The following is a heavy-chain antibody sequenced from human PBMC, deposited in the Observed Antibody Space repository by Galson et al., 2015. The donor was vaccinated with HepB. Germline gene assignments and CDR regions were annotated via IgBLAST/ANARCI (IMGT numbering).Heavy chain of an antibody. D-gene: IGHD2-2*01. Sequence: SLRLSCAASGFTFSNDWMNWVRQAPGKGLEWVGRIKSKTDGGPTDYAAPVQGRFTIARDDYKHTLYMQMNSLKNEDTAVYYCNTLPHMPWVVPADMEDAFDIWCQWTMVTVSS. CDR1: GFTFSNDW. V-gene: IGHV3-15*01. CDR2: IKSKTDGGPT. J-gene: IGHJ3*02. CDR3: NTLPHMPWVVPADMEDAFDI.